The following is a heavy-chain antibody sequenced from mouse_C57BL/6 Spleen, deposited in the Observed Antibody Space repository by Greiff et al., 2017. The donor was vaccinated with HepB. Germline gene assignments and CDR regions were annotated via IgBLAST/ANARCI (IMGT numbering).Heavy chain of an antibody. V-gene: IGHV1-69*01. CDR3: AKRGYGNYEAMDY. Sequence: VKLQQPGAELVMPGASVKLSCKASGYTFTSYWMHWVKQRPGQGLEWIGEIDPSDSYTNYNQKFKGKSTLTVDKSSSTAYMQLSSLTSEDSAVYYCAKRGYGNYEAMDYWGQGTSVTVSS. D-gene: IGHD2-10*02. J-gene: IGHJ4*01. CDR2: IDPSDSYT. CDR1: GYTFTSYW.